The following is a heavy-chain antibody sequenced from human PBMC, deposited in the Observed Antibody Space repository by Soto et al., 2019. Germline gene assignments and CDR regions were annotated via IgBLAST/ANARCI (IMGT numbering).Heavy chain of an antibody. D-gene: IGHD4-17*01. CDR1: GFTFSSYS. J-gene: IGHJ5*02. CDR3: ARGTTVTTS. V-gene: IGHV3-48*01. Sequence: EVQLVESGGGLVQPGGSLRLSCAASGFTFSSYSMNWVRQAPGKGLEWVSYISSSSTTIYYADSVKGRFTISRDNAKNSLYLQMNSLRAEDTAVYYCARGTTVTTSWGQGTLVTVSS. CDR2: ISSSSTTI.